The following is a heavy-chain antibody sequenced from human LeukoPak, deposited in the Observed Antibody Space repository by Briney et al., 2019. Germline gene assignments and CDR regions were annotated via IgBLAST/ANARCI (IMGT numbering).Heavy chain of an antibody. J-gene: IGHJ4*02. Sequence: GGSLRLSCAASGFTFSSYWMTWVRQAPGRGLEWVATIKADGSDKYYVNSVKGRFTISRDNAKNSLSLQMDSLRAEDTAVYYCARGGLWGGDYWGQGTLVTVSS. CDR3: ARGGLWGGDY. D-gene: IGHD3-16*01. V-gene: IGHV3-7*01. CDR1: GFTFSSYW. CDR2: IKADGSDK.